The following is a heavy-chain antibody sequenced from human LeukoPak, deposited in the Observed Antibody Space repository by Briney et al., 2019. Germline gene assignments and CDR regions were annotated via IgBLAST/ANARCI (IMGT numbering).Heavy chain of an antibody. CDR2: IYSGGST. D-gene: IGHD3-22*01. Sequence: GGSLRLSCAASGFTVSNNYMSWVRQAPGKGLEWVSAIYSGGSTYYADSVKGRFTISRDNSKNTLYLQMNSLRAEDTAVYYCAKAYYYDSSLTFDYWGQGTLVTVSS. CDR1: GFTVSNNY. CDR3: AKAYYYDSSLTFDY. V-gene: IGHV3-53*01. J-gene: IGHJ4*02.